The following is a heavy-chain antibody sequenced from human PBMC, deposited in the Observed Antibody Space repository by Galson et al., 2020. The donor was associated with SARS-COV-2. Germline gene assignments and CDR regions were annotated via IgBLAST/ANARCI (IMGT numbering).Heavy chain of an antibody. V-gene: IGHV2-70*11. Sequence: SGPTLVKPTQTLTLTCTFSGFSLSTSGMCVSWIRQPPGKALEWLARIDWDDDKYYSTSLKTRLTISKDTSKNQVVLTMTNMDPVDTATYYCERIAIAAAGTGFEYWGQGTKVTVSS. CDR3: ERIAIAAAGTGFEY. CDR1: GFSLSTSGMC. D-gene: IGHD6-13*01. J-gene: IGHJ4*02. CDR2: IDWDDDK.